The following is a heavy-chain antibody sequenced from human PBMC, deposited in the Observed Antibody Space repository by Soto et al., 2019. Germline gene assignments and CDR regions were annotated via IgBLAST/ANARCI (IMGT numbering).Heavy chain of an antibody. D-gene: IGHD3-10*01. CDR2: IYYSGST. Sequence: SETLSLTFTVSGGSISSSSYSWGWIRQPPGKGLEWIGSIYYSGSTYYNPSLKSRVTISVDTSKNQFSLKLSSVTAADTAVYYCARRGKAAYFSLHHLLSFDYWGQGTLVTVSS. V-gene: IGHV4-39*01. CDR3: ARRGKAAYFSLHHLLSFDY. CDR1: GGSISSSSYS. J-gene: IGHJ4*02.